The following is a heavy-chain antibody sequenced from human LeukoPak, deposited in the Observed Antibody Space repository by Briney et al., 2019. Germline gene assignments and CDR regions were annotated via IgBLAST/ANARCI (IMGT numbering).Heavy chain of an antibody. D-gene: IGHD1-1*01. CDR1: GGSISGDY. CDR2: IYYSGST. CDR3: ARDGAQLGYYYYYMDV. V-gene: IGHV4-59*01. J-gene: IGHJ6*03. Sequence: PSETLSLTCTVSGGSISGDYWSWIRQPPGKGLEWIGYIYYSGSTNYNPSLKSRVTISVDTSKNQFSLKLSSVTAADTAVYYCARDGAQLGYYYYYMDVWGKGTTVTVSS.